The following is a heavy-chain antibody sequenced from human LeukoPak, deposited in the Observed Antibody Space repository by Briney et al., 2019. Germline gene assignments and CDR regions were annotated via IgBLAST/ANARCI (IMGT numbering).Heavy chain of an antibody. J-gene: IGHJ4*02. D-gene: IGHD6-6*01. CDR1: GFTFSNYW. V-gene: IGHV3-7*01. CDR2: IKQDGSEK. Sequence: GGSLRLSCAASGFTFSNYWMSWVRQAPGKGLEWVANIKQDGSEKYYVDSVKDRFTISRDSAKNSLYLQMDSLRAEDTAVYYCARLQYGSSDFDYWGQGTLVTVSS. CDR3: ARLQYGSSDFDY.